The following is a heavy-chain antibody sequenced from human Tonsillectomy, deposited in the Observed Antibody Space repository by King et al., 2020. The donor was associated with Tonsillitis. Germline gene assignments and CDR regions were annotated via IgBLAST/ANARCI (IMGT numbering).Heavy chain of an antibody. CDR1: GFTFSRYA. V-gene: IGHV3-23*04. J-gene: IGHJ4*02. D-gene: IGHD3-22*01. CDR2: ISGRGCSP. Sequence: VQLVESGGGLVQPGGSLRLSCAASGFTFSRYAMSWGRQASGKGLEWVSGISGRGCSPYYADSVRGRFTVSRDNSKNTLYLQMNSLRAEDTAVYYCVKDQFSYYDTSGYFYWGQGTLVTVSS. CDR3: VKDQFSYYDTSGYFY.